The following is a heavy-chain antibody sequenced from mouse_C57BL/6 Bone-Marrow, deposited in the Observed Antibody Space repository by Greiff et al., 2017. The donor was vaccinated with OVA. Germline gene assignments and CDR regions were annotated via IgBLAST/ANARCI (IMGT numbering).Heavy chain of an antibody. CDR2: INPGSGGT. Sequence: VQLQQSGPELVRPGTSVKVSCKASGYSFTDYLIEWVKQRPGQGLEWIGVINPGSGGTTYNEKFKAKATLTADKSSSTAYMQLSSLTSEDSAVYVCARYDYGVYWGQGTLVTVSA. J-gene: IGHJ3*01. D-gene: IGHD2-4*01. CDR3: ARYDYGVY. V-gene: IGHV1-54*01. CDR1: GYSFTDYL.